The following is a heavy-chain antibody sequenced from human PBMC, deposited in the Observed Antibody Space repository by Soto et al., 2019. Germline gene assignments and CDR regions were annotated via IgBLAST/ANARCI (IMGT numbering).Heavy chain of an antibody. D-gene: IGHD5-12*01. CDR2: ISYDGSNK. Sequence: QVQLVESGGGVVQPGRSLRLSCAASGFTFSSYGMHWVRQAPGKGLEWVAVISYDGSNKYYADSVKGRFTISRDNSKHTLYLQMNSLRAEDTAVYYCAKDGGPLVATIRDWYFDLWGRGTLVTVSS. V-gene: IGHV3-30*18. J-gene: IGHJ2*01. CDR3: AKDGGPLVATIRDWYFDL. CDR1: GFTFSSYG.